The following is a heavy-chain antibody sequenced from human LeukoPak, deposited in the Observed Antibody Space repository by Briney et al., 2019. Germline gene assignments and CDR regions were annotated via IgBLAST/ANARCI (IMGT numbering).Heavy chain of an antibody. Sequence: PGGSLRLSCAAAGSTFSSSAVSWVRQAPGKGLEWVSSISGSGGSTNYADSVKGRFTISRDNSRNTLYLQMNSLRAEDTAVYYCAKGSSVWYGGNWGQGTLVTVSS. CDR1: GSTFSSSA. CDR2: ISGSGGST. D-gene: IGHD6-19*01. CDR3: AKGSSVWYGGN. J-gene: IGHJ4*02. V-gene: IGHV3-23*01.